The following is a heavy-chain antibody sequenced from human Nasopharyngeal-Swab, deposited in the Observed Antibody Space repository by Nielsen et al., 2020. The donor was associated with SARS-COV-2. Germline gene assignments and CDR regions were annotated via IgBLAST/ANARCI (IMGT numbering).Heavy chain of an antibody. J-gene: IGHJ5*02. Sequence: GGSLRLSCAASGFTFSSYGMHWVRQAPGKGLEWVANIKQDGSEKYYVDSVKGRFTISRDNAKNSLYLQMNSLRAEDTAVYYCARGGDYGDYWDWFDPWGQGTLVTVSS. CDR2: IKQDGSEK. CDR3: ARGGDYGDYWDWFDP. D-gene: IGHD4-17*01. CDR1: GFTFSSYG. V-gene: IGHV3-7*01.